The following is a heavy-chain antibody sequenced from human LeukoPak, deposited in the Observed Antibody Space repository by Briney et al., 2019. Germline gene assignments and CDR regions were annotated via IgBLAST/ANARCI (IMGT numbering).Heavy chain of an antibody. CDR3: ARSPGEILTGYYQYFDY. CDR1: GGSISSYY. CDR2: IYYSGST. D-gene: IGHD3-9*01. Sequence: PSETLSLTCTVSGGSISSYYWSWIRQPPGKGLEWIGYIYYSGSTNYNLSLKSRVTISVDTSKNQFSLKLSSVTAADTAVYYCARSPGEILTGYYQYFDYWGQGTLVTVSS. J-gene: IGHJ4*02. V-gene: IGHV4-59*01.